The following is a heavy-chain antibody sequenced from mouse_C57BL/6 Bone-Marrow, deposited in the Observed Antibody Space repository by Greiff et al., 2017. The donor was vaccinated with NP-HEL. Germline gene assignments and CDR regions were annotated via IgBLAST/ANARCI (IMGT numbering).Heavy chain of an antibody. D-gene: IGHD1-1*01. Sequence: CEASGVDFSRYWMSWVRRAPGKGLEWIGEINPDSSTINYAPSLKDKFIISRDNAKNTLYLQMSKVRSEDTALYYCARSHYYYGTYFDYWGQGTTLTVSS. V-gene: IGHV4-1*01. CDR1: GVDFSRYW. CDR2: INPDSSTI. J-gene: IGHJ2*01. CDR3: ARSHYYYGTYFDY.